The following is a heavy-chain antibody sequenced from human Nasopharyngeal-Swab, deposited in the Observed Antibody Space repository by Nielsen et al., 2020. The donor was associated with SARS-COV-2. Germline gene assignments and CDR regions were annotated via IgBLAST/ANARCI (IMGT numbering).Heavy chain of an antibody. CDR2: IYSSGST. J-gene: IGHJ4*02. Sequence: SETLSLTCKASGGSISTSHWSWIRQSPGKGLEWIGYIYSSGSTKYNPSLKSRVTISVDTSKNEFSLRLNSVTAADTAVYFCARQMGTSWGQGTLVTVSS. CDR3: ARQMGTS. CDR1: GGSISTSH. V-gene: IGHV4-59*08. D-gene: IGHD1-14*01.